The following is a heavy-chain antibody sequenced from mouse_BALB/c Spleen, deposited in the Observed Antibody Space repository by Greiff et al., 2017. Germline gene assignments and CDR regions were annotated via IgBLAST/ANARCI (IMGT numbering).Heavy chain of an antibody. V-gene: IGHV5-6*01. CDR3: ARHKEEGNFDY. Sequence: EVKVVESGGDLVKPGGSLKLSCAASGFTFSSYGMSWVRQTPDKRLEWVATISSGGSYTYYPDSVKGRFTISRDNAKNNLYLQMSSLKSEDTAMYYCARHKEEGNFDYWGQGTTLTVAS. J-gene: IGHJ2*01. CDR2: ISSGGSYT. CDR1: GFTFSSYG.